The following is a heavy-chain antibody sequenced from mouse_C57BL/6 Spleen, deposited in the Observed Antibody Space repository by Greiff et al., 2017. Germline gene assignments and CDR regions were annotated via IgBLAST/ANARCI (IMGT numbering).Heavy chain of an antibody. V-gene: IGHV1-5*01. CDR3: TRDYGWDYAMDY. J-gene: IGHJ4*01. D-gene: IGHD1-2*01. CDR1: GYTFTSYW. Sequence: EVQLQQSGTVLARPGASVKMSCKTSGYTFTSYWMHWVKQRPGQGLEWIGAIYPGNSDTSYNQKFKGKAKLTAVTSASTAYMELSSLTNEDSAVYYCTRDYGWDYAMDYWGQGTSVTVSS. CDR2: IYPGNSDT.